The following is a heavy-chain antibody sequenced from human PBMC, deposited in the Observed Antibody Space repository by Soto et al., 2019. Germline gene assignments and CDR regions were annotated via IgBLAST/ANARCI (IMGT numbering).Heavy chain of an antibody. V-gene: IGHV1-18*01. Sequence: QVRLVQSGAEVKKPGASVKVSCKASGYTFSGYAMGWVRQAPGQGLEWMGWISAYNGNTDYAQKFQGRVTMTTDTSTSTAYMELRSLTSDDTAVYYCARPFGDYGDYAWSLRYWGQGTLVTVSS. CDR1: GYTFSGYA. CDR2: ISAYNGNT. J-gene: IGHJ4*02. CDR3: ARPFGDYGDYAWSLRY. D-gene: IGHD4-17*01.